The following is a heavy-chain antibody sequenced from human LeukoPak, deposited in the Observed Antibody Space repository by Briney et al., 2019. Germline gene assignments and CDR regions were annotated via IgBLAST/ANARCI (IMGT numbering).Heavy chain of an antibody. CDR3: ARHRYVDWLSPFDY. D-gene: IGHD3-9*01. Sequence: SKTLSLTCTVSGGSISSYYWSWIRQPPGKGLEWIGNIYYSGSTNYNPSLKSRVTISVDASKNQFSLKLSSVSAADTAMYYCARHRYVDWLSPFDYWGQGTLVTVSS. V-gene: IGHV4-59*08. J-gene: IGHJ4*02. CDR1: GGSISSYY. CDR2: IYYSGST.